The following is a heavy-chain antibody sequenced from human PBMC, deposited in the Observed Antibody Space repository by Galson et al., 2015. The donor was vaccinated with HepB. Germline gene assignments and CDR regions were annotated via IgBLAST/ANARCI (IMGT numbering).Heavy chain of an antibody. V-gene: IGHV1-69-2*01. CDR3: AKGVPAYGSGKSYYYIFYMAV. J-gene: IGHJ6*03. CDR2: IDPDDGET. Sequence: VKVSCKASGYTFTSYDINWVRQAPGQGPEWMGLIDPDDGETKYAEKFQDRVTITADPATDTAYMELNSLTSDDTAMYYCAKGVPAYGSGKSYYYIFYMAVWGRGTTVAVSS. CDR1: GYTFTSYD. D-gene: IGHD3-10*01.